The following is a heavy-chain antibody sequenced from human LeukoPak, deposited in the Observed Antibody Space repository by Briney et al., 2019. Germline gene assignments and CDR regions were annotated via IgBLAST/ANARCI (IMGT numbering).Heavy chain of an antibody. Sequence: ASVKVSCKASGYTFTGYYMHWVRQAPGQGLEWMGWITPNRGGTNYAQKFQGRVTMTRDTSISTAYMELSRLRSDDTAVYYCARDPVNYDFWSGYYFDYWGQRTLVTVSS. D-gene: IGHD3-3*01. CDR3: ARDPVNYDFWSGYYFDY. J-gene: IGHJ4*02. CDR2: ITPNRGGT. CDR1: GYTFTGYY. V-gene: IGHV1-2*02.